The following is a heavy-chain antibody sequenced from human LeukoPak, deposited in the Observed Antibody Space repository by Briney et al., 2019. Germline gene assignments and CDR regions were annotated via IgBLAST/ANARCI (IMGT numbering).Heavy chain of an antibody. CDR2: ISGSGGST. CDR1: GFTFSSYA. D-gene: IGHD2-21*02. Sequence: GGSLRLSCAASGFTFSSYAMSWVRQAPGKGLEWVSAISGSGGSTYYADSVKGRFTISRDNSKNTLYLQMNSLRAEDTAVYYCATAQGHIVVVTATDYWGQGTLVTVSS. V-gene: IGHV3-23*01. CDR3: ATAQGHIVVVTATDY. J-gene: IGHJ4*02.